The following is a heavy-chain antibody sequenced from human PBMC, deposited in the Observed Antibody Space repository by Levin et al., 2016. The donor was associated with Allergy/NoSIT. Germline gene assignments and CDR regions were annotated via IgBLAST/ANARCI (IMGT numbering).Heavy chain of an antibody. CDR2: MSYDGSNK. D-gene: IGHD1-1*01. Sequence: WIRQPPGKGLEWVAFMSYDGSNKYYTDSVKGRFTISRDNSKTTLYLQMNSLRAEDTAVYYCAKDFSLRDDGAYYFDYWGQGTLVTVSS. CDR3: AKDFSLRDDGAYYFDY. V-gene: IGHV3-30*18. J-gene: IGHJ4*02.